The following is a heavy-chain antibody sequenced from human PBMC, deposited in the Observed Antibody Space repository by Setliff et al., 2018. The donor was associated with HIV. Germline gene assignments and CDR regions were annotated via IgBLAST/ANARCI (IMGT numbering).Heavy chain of an antibody. CDR1: GDSVISGDYY. V-gene: IGHV4-30-4*08. Sequence: SETLSLTCTVSGDSVISGDYYWSWIRQSPGKGLEWIGHIHYKGNIDYNASLKSRLAISSDTSKNQFSLNLSSVIAADTAIYFCARFTVVVFGAGEPSWFDPWGQGILVTVSS. CDR2: IHYKGNI. CDR3: ARFTVVVFGAGEPSWFDP. J-gene: IGHJ5*02. D-gene: IGHD2-15*01.